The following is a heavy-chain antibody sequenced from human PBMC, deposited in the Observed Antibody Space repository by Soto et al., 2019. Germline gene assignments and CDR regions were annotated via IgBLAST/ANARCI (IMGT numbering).Heavy chain of an antibody. CDR3: ATPRPLRGAMITNINFDF. CDR2: INPITGGT. D-gene: IGHD3-10*01. CDR1: GYTFTSYY. J-gene: IGHJ4*02. Sequence: ASVKVSCKASGYTFTSYYIHWVRQAPGQGLEWMGWINPITGGTNYAPKFQGRVTMTRDTSITTAYMELSGLKSDDTAVYYCATPRPLRGAMITNINFDFWGQGTPVTVSS. V-gene: IGHV1-2*02.